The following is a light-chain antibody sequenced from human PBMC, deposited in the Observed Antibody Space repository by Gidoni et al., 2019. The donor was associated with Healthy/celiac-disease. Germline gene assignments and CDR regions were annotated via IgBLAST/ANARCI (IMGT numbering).Light chain of an antibody. V-gene: IGKV1-33*01. Sequence: DIQITHAPSSLSASVGDRVTITCQASQDISNYLNWYQQKPGKAPKLLIYDASNLETGVPSRFSGSGSGTDFTFTISSLQPEDIATYYCQQYDNLQVTFGPGTKVDIK. CDR1: QDISNY. CDR3: QQYDNLQVT. J-gene: IGKJ3*01. CDR2: DAS.